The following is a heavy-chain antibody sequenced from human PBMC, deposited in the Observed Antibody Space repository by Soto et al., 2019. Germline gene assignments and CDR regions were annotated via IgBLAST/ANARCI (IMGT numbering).Heavy chain of an antibody. D-gene: IGHD2-15*01. Sequence: ASVKVSGKASGGTFSSYTISWVRQAKGQGLEWMGRIIPILGIANYAQKFQGRVTITADKSTSTAYMELSSLRSEDTAVYYCARVYCSGGSCPHDAFDIWGQGTMVTVSS. CDR2: IIPILGIA. CDR1: GGTFSSYT. J-gene: IGHJ3*02. V-gene: IGHV1-69*02. CDR3: ARVYCSGGSCPHDAFDI.